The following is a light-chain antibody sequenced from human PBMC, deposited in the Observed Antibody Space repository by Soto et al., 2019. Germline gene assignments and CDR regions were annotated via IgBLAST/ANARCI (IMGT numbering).Light chain of an antibody. Sequence: QSVLTQPASVSGSPGQSITISCTGTSSDIGDSNYVSWYQQHPGKAPKLVIYDVSNRPSGVSNRFSGSKSANTASLTISGLQAEHEADYYCSSFRSSSTSCVFGTGTRSPS. CDR1: SSDIGDSNY. J-gene: IGLJ1*01. V-gene: IGLV2-14*03. CDR2: DVS. CDR3: SSFRSSSTSCV.